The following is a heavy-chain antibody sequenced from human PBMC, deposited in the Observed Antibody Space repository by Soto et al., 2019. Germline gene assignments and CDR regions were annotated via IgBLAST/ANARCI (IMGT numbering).Heavy chain of an antibody. CDR2: ISGSGTSK. D-gene: IGHD2-2*01. J-gene: IGHJ5*02. CDR1: GFTFGSYA. V-gene: IGHV3-23*01. CDR3: ARPRLRIVVVPAPLAP. Sequence: GGSLRLSCAVSGFTFGSYAMAWVRQAPGKGLEWVSGISGSGTSKYHADSVKGRFTISRDNSKNTLYLQMSSLRAEDTAVYYCARPRLRIVVVPAPLAPWGQGTLVTVSS.